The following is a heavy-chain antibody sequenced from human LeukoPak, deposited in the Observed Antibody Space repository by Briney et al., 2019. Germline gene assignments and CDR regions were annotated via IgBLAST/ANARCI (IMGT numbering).Heavy chain of an antibody. V-gene: IGHV1-69*13. CDR1: GGTFSSYA. D-gene: IGHD3-3*01. CDR2: IIPIFGTA. J-gene: IGHJ4*02. CDR3: ARASSGYTIFGVVIEN. Sequence: GASVKVSCKASGGTFSSYAISWVRRAPGQGLEWMGGIIPIFGTANYAQKFQGRVTITADESTSTAYMELSSLRSEDTAVYYCARASSGYTIFGVVIENWGQGTLVTVSS.